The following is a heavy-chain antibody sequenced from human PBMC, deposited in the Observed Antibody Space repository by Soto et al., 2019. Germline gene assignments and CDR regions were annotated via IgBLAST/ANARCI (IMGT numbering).Heavy chain of an antibody. V-gene: IGHV3-21*01. Sequence: EVQLVDSGGGLVKPGGSLRLSCAASGFTFSSYSMHWVRQAPGKGLEWVSSISSSSSYIYYADSVKGRFTISRDNAKNSLYLQMNSLRAEDTAVYYCARADIVVVPAIPLQWNYGMEVWGQGTTVTVSS. D-gene: IGHD2-2*01. CDR3: ARADIVVVPAIPLQWNYGMEV. J-gene: IGHJ6*02. CDR1: GFTFSSYS. CDR2: ISSSSSYI.